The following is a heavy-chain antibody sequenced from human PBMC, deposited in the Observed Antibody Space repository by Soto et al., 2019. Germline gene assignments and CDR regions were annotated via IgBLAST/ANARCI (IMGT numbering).Heavy chain of an antibody. J-gene: IGHJ5*02. V-gene: IGHV1-69*13. CDR3: ASCSSTSCLNWFDP. CDR1: GGTFSSYA. D-gene: IGHD2-2*01. CDR2: IIPIFGTA. Sequence: VASVKVSCKASGGTFSSYAISWVRQAPGQGLEWMGGIIPIFGTANYAQKFQGRVTITADESTSTAYMELSSLRSEDTAAYYCASCSSTSCLNWFDPWGQGTLVTVSS.